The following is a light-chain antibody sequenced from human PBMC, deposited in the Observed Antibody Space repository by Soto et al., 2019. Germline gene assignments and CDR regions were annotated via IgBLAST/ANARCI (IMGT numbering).Light chain of an antibody. CDR1: SSDVGANNY. J-gene: IGLJ1*01. V-gene: IGLV2-8*01. CDR3: SSYAGSNNYV. CDR2: EVS. Sequence: QSALTQPRSVSGSPGQSATISCTGTSSDVGANNYVSWYQQHPGKAPKLMIFEVSKRPSGVPDRFSGSKSGNTASLTVSGLQAEDEADYYCSSYAGSNNYVFGTGTKVTVL.